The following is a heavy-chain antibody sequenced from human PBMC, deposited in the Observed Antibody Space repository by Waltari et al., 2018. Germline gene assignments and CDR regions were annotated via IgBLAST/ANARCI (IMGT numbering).Heavy chain of an antibody. V-gene: IGHV3-23*01. CDR3: VKGAQLWFYSFDY. D-gene: IGHD3-22*01. Sequence: EVQLLESGGDLVQPGGSLTISCALSGFTSRNYAMSWVRQAPGKGLEWVSGINGNGGTKYYSDSVEGRFTISRDNSKDMLFLQMNSLRVEDTAKYYCVKGAQLWFYSFDYWGQGTRVTVSP. CDR1: GFTSRNYA. J-gene: IGHJ4*02. CDR2: INGNGGTK.